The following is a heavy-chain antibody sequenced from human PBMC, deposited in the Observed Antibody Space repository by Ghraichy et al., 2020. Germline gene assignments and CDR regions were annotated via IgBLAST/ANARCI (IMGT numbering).Heavy chain of an antibody. CDR1: GDSLSRNSAA. Sequence: QTLSLTCAISGDSLSRNSAAWNWIRQSPSRGLEWLGRTYYRSKWYNDYAVSVKSRITINPDTSKNQFSLQLKSVTSEDTAVYYCAREYSSGGYGLFGNHWFDPWGQGTLVTVSS. CDR2: TYYRSKWYN. CDR3: AREYSSGGYGLFGNHWFDP. J-gene: IGHJ5*02. V-gene: IGHV6-1*01. D-gene: IGHD6-19*01.